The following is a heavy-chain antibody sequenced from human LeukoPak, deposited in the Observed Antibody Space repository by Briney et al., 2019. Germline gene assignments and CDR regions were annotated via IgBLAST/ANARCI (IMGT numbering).Heavy chain of an antibody. V-gene: IGHV3-9*01. J-gene: IGHJ4*02. CDR2: ISWNSGSI. D-gene: IGHD6-19*01. Sequence: GGSLRLSCAASGFTFDDYAMHWVRQAPGKGLEWVSGISWNSGSIGYADSVKGRFTISRDNAKNSLYLQMNSLRAEDTALYYCAKDIRRAVAVSPFDYWGQGTLVTVSS. CDR1: GFTFDDYA. CDR3: AKDIRRAVAVSPFDY.